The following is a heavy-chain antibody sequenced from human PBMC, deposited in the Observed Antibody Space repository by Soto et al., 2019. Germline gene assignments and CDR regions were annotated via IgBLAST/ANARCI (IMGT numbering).Heavy chain of an antibody. Sequence: ASVKVSCKASGYTFTSYYVHWVRQAPGQGLEWMGIINPGGGTSYAQKFQGRVTMTRDTSTSTVYMELSSLRSEDTAVYYCARVFCIRGPPYSIVFWGPGLLVTVFS. V-gene: IGHV1-46*01. CDR1: GYTFTSYY. D-gene: IGHD2-15*01. J-gene: IGHJ4*02. CDR2: INPGGGT. CDR3: ARVFCIRGPPYSIVF.